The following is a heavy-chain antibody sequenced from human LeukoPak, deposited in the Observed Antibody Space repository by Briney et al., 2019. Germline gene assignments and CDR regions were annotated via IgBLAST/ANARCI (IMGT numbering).Heavy chain of an antibody. CDR3: ARLRITMVRGVIITRYYYMDV. V-gene: IGHV1-2*04. CDR2: INPNSGDT. CDR1: GYTFTEYY. J-gene: IGHJ6*03. Sequence: AASVKVSCKASGYTFTEYYMHWVRQAPGQGLEWMGWINPNSGDTNYAQKFQGWVTMTRDTSISTAYMELSSLRSEDTAVYYCARLRITMVRGVIITRYYYMDVWGKGTTVTISS. D-gene: IGHD3-10*01.